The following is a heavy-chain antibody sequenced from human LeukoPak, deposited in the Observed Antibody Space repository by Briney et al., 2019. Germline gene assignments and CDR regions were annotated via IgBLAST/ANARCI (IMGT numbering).Heavy chain of an antibody. V-gene: IGHV3-23*01. CDR1: GFTFSSYA. CDR3: ARGPHYYDSSGPIDY. CDR2: ISGSGGST. D-gene: IGHD3-22*01. Sequence: GGSLRLSCAASGFTFSSYAMSWVRQAPGKGLEWVSAISGSGGSTYYADSVKGRFTISRDNSKNTLYLQMNSLRAEDTAVYYCARGPHYYDSSGPIDYWGQGTLVTVSS. J-gene: IGHJ4*02.